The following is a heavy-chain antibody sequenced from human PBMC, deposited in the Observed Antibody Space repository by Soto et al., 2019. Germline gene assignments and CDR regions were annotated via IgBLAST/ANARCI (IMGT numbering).Heavy chain of an antibody. Sequence: EVQLLESGGGLVQPGGSLRLSCAASGFTFKNYAMTWVRQAPGKGLEWVSGIVANGGSTDYADSVKGRFTISRDNSKNMLYLQMKSLIVDDMAVYYCAKDQSYYYDSSGSRAEYWGQGTLVTVSS. J-gene: IGHJ4*02. CDR1: GFTFKNYA. D-gene: IGHD3-22*01. CDR2: IVANGGST. V-gene: IGHV3-23*01. CDR3: AKDQSYYYDSSGSRAEY.